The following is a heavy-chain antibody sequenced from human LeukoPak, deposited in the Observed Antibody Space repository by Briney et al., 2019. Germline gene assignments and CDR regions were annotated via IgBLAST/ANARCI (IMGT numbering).Heavy chain of an antibody. CDR3: VSPRGFSYGYFDY. CDR1: GDSISSSSYY. J-gene: IGHJ4*02. Sequence: PSETLSLTCTVSGDSISSSSYYWVWLRQPPGKGLEWIATIHYTGSTYYNPSLKSRVTISADTSKNQFSLTLGSVSATDTAVYYCVSPRGFSYGYFDYWGQGTLVTVSS. CDR2: IHYTGST. V-gene: IGHV4-39*01. D-gene: IGHD5-18*01.